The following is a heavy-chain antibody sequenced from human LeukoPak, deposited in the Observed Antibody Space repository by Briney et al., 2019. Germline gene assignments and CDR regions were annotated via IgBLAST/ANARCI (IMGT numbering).Heavy chain of an antibody. J-gene: IGHJ4*02. CDR3: ATHSDWRFDF. CDR1: GFTFSMYW. CDR2: IKPDGSAA. D-gene: IGHD6-19*01. Sequence: GGSLRLACTDSGFTFSMYWMSWVRQAPGKWLEWLASIKPDGSAAIYVDSMKGRFTISRDNAKNSLYLQMNSLTVEDTAVYYCATHSDWRFDFWGQGTLVTVSS. V-gene: IGHV3-7*01.